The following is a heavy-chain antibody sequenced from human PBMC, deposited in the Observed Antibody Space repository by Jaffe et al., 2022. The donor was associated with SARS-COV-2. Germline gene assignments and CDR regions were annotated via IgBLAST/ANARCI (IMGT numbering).Heavy chain of an antibody. Sequence: QVQLVQSGSELKKPGASVKVSCKASGYTFTSYAMNWVRQAPGQGLEWMGWINTNTGNPTYAQGFTGRFVFSLDTSVSTAYLQISSLKAEDTAVYYCARDGRPGQQLVPNWFDPWGQGTLVTVSS. CDR1: GYTFTSYA. V-gene: IGHV7-4-1*02. CDR2: INTNTGNP. J-gene: IGHJ5*02. D-gene: IGHD6-13*01. CDR3: ARDGRPGQQLVPNWFDP.